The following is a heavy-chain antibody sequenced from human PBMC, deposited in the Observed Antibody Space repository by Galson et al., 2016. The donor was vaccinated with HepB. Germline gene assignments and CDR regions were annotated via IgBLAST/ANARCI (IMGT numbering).Heavy chain of an antibody. Sequence: LRLSCAASGFTFGDYAMNWFRQAPGKGLEWVGFIRRKADGGTTECAASVKGRFTISRDDSKSIAYLQMNSLKSEDTAVYYCTRAGQTNSWDGSQFGYWGQGTMVTVSS. D-gene: IGHD6-13*01. CDR3: TRAGQTNSWDGSQFGY. V-gene: IGHV3-49*03. J-gene: IGHJ4*02. CDR1: GFTFGDYA. CDR2: IRRKADGGTT.